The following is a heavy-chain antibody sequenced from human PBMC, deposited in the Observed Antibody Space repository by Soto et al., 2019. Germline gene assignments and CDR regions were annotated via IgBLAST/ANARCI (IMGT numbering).Heavy chain of an antibody. V-gene: IGHV3-21*01. J-gene: IGHJ4*02. CDR2: ISSSSAYI. CDR1: GFTFSSYT. Sequence: GGSLRLSCAASGFTFSSYTMSWVRQAPGKGLEWVSSISSSSAYIYYADSLKGRFTISRDNAKNSLYLQVNSLRAEDTAVYYCARGAVAGAGIPTYYFDYWGQGTLVTVSS. CDR3: ARGAVAGAGIPTYYFDY. D-gene: IGHD6-13*01.